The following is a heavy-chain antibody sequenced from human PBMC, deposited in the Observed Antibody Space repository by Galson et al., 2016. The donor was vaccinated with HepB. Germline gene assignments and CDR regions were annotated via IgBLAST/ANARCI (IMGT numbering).Heavy chain of an antibody. J-gene: IGHJ3*02. D-gene: IGHD1-14*01. CDR3: ARDLSPEGAFDI. CDR1: GFTFSSYG. CDR2: IWYDGSNK. Sequence: SLRLSCAASGFTFSSYGMHWVRQAPGKGLEWVAIIWYDGSNKYYTDSVKGRFTISRDNSKNTLYLQMNSLRAEDTAVYYCARDLSPEGAFDIWGQGTMVTVSS. V-gene: IGHV3-33*01.